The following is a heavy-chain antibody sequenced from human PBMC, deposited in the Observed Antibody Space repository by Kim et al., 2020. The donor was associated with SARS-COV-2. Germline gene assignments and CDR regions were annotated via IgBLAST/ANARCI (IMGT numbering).Heavy chain of an antibody. CDR3: ARDVSNNWGLGY. CDR2: IYAGDTT. Sequence: GGSLRLSCAASGFNVSSNYMSWVRQAPGKGLEWVSVIYAGDTTYYADSVKGRFTISRDTSKNTLYLQLNSLRAEDTAVYYCARDVSNNWGLGYWGQGTLVTVSS. CDR1: GFNVSSNY. D-gene: IGHD1-1*01. J-gene: IGHJ4*02. V-gene: IGHV3-53*01.